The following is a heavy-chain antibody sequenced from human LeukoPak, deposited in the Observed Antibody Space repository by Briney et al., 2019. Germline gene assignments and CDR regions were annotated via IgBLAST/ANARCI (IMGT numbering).Heavy chain of an antibody. V-gene: IGHV3-7*01. Sequence: GGSLRLSCAVSGFTFSRYWMSWVRQAPGKGLEWVANIKQDGSEKYYLDSVKGRFTISRDNTRHLLYLQMNSLRADDTAVYYCARPMSFYYEQRNWFDPWGQGTLVTVSS. CDR3: ARPMSFYYEQRNWFDP. CDR1: GFTFSRYW. D-gene: IGHD3-3*01. CDR2: IKQDGSEK. J-gene: IGHJ5*02.